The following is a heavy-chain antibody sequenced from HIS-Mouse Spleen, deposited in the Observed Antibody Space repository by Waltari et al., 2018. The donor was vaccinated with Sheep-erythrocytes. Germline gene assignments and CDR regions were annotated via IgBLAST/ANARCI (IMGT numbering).Heavy chain of an antibody. Sequence: EVQLVQSGAEVKKPGESLKISCKGSGYSFTSYWIGWVRQMPGKGLEWMGIIYPGDSDTRYRPSFQGQVTISADKSISTAYLKWSSLKASDTAMYYCARRTYYDFWSGYYTDAFDIWGQGTMVTVSS. CDR2: IYPGDSDT. CDR1: GYSFTSYW. V-gene: IGHV5-51*03. J-gene: IGHJ3*02. D-gene: IGHD3-3*01. CDR3: ARRTYYDFWSGYYTDAFDI.